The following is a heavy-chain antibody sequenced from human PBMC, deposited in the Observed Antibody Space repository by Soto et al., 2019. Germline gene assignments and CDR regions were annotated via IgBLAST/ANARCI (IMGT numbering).Heavy chain of an antibody. J-gene: IGHJ6*02. CDR1: GFTFSSYG. Sequence: PGGSLRLSCAASGFTFSSYGMHWVRQAPGKGLEWVAVISYDGSNKYYADSVKGRFTISRDNSKNTLYLQMNSLRAEDTAVYYCAKDQVVVVPAAMVTRAERQYYYYGMDVWGQGTTVTVSS. CDR3: AKDQVVVVPAAMVTRAERQYYYYGMDV. V-gene: IGHV3-30*18. CDR2: ISYDGSNK. D-gene: IGHD2-2*01.